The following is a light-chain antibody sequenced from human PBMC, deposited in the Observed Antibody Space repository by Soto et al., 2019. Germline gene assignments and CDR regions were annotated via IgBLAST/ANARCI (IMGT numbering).Light chain of an antibody. J-gene: IGLJ2*01. CDR1: SSNLGSNY. Sequence: QSVLTQPPSVSAAPGQKVTISCSGSSSNLGSNYVSWYQQLPGTAPKLLIYDSNKRPSGIPDRFSGSKAGTSATLGITGLQTGDEADYYCGTCDSSLSAVVFGGGTKLTVL. V-gene: IGLV1-51*01. CDR3: GTCDSSLSAVV. CDR2: DSN.